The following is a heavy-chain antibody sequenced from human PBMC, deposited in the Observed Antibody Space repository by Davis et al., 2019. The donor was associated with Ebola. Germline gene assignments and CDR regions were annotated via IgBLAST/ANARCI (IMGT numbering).Heavy chain of an antibody. J-gene: IGHJ5*02. CDR3: ARERNSGYDVNWFDP. V-gene: IGHV1-69*13. D-gene: IGHD5-12*01. Sequence: AASVKVSCKASGGTFSSYAISWVRQAPGQGLEWMGGIIPIFGTANYAQKFQGRVTITADESTSTAYMELSSLRSEYTAVYYCARERNSGYDVNWFDPWGQGTLVTVFS. CDR2: IIPIFGTA. CDR1: GGTFSSYA.